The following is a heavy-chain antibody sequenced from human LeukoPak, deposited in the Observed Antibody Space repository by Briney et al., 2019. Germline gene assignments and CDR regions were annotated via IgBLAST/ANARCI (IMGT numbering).Heavy chain of an antibody. CDR2: IYHSGST. Sequence: KPSETLSLTRAVSGYSISSGYYWGWIRQPPGKGLEWIGSIYHSGSTYYNPSLKSRVTISVDTSKNQFSLKLSSVTAADTAVYYCARLRFEVVPAASDAFDIWGQGTMVTVSS. D-gene: IGHD2-2*01. CDR1: GYSISSGYY. J-gene: IGHJ3*02. CDR3: ARLRFEVVPAASDAFDI. V-gene: IGHV4-38-2*01.